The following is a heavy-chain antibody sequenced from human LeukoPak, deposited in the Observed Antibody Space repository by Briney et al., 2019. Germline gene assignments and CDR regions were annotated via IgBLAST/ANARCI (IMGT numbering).Heavy chain of an antibody. CDR3: ARSQRESSYWYFDL. V-gene: IGHV4-30-2*01. CDR2: IYHSGST. Sequence: WXXXXXXPGKGLEWIGYIYHSGSTYYNPSLKTRVAISVDRPKNQFSLKLSSVTAADTAVYYCARSQRESSYWYFDLWGRGTLVTVSS. D-gene: IGHD3-10*01. J-gene: IGHJ2*01.